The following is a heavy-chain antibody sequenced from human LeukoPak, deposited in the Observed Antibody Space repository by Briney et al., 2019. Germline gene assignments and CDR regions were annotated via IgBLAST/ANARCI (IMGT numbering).Heavy chain of an antibody. J-gene: IGHJ2*01. CDR3: ARLTMFRGVIYGSDWHSDL. CDR1: GGSISSGGYY. V-gene: IGHV4-30-2*01. D-gene: IGHD3-10*01. CDR2: MYQSGSGST. Sequence: PSETLSLTCTVSGGSISSGGYYWSWIRQPPGKGLEWIGYMYQSGSGSTYYNPSLKSRVTISVDRSKNQFSLKLSSVTAADTAVYYCARLTMFRGVIYGSDWHSDLWGRGTLVTVSS.